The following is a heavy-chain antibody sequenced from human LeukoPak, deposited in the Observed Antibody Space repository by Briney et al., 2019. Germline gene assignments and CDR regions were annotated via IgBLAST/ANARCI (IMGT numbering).Heavy chain of an antibody. CDR3: ARLRQIVAANADPSSGFDH. J-gene: IGHJ4*02. Sequence: SETLSLTCAVYGGSFSGYYWTWIRQPPGKGLEWIGEISHSERTNSNPSLKSRVTMSLDTSKNQFSLKLTSVTAADTAVYYCARLRQIVAANADPSSGFDHWGQGTLATVSS. CDR1: GGSFSGYY. V-gene: IGHV4-34*01. D-gene: IGHD6-25*01. CDR2: ISHSERT.